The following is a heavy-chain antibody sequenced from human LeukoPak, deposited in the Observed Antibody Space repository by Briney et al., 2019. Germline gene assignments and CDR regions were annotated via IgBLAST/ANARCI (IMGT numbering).Heavy chain of an antibody. CDR3: ARVEDYSNSPRFDY. CDR1: GGTFSSYT. D-gene: IGHD4-11*01. CDR2: IIPMFGTA. Sequence: ASVKVSCKASGGTFSSYTISWVRQAPGQGLEWMGGIIPMFGTANYAQKFQGRVTITTDESTSTAYMELSSLRSEDTAVYYCARVEDYSNSPRFDYWGQGTLVTVSS. V-gene: IGHV1-69*05. J-gene: IGHJ4*02.